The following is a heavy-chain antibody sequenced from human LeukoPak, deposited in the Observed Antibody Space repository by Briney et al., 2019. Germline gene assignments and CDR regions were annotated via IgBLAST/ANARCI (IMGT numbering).Heavy chain of an antibody. CDR3: ARDLLWFGEAYFDY. D-gene: IGHD3-10*01. CDR2: IYHSGRT. Sequence: PSQTLSLTCAVSGGSISSGDYSWSWIRQPPGKGLEWIRCIYHSGRTYYNPSLKSRVTISIDRSKNQFSLKLSSVTAADTAVYYCARDLLWFGEAYFDYWGQGTLVTVSS. J-gene: IGHJ4*02. CDR1: GGSISSGDYS. V-gene: IGHV4-30-2*01.